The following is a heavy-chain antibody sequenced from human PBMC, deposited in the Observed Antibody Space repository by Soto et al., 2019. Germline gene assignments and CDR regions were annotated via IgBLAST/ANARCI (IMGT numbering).Heavy chain of an antibody. Sequence: QPPGKGLEWVAVIWYDGSNKYYADSVKGRFTISRDNSKNTLYLQMNSLRAEDTAVYYCARERVWQQLAPLAYWGQGTLVTVSS. V-gene: IGHV3-33*01. CDR3: ARERVWQQLAPLAY. D-gene: IGHD6-13*01. CDR2: IWYDGSNK. J-gene: IGHJ4*02.